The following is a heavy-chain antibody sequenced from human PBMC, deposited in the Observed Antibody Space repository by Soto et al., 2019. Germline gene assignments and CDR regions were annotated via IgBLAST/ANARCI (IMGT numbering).Heavy chain of an antibody. CDR3: ARESGGATATLDYYYFYMDV. V-gene: IGHV1-2*04. CDR1: ADSFNDYY. D-gene: IGHD5-12*01. Sequence: QVQLVQSGAEVRKPGASVTVSCRSSADSFNDYYIHWVRQAPGQGLEWMGWINPNSGVTKYAQKFQGWVSMTRDTSIRTVYMQLSRLRSDDTAVYYCARESGGATATLDYYYFYMDVWGTGTTVTVSS. J-gene: IGHJ6*03. CDR2: INPNSGVT.